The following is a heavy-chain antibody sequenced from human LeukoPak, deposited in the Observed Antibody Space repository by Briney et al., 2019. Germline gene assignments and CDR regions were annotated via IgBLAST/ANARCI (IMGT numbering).Heavy chain of an antibody. J-gene: IGHJ4*02. CDR2: VWFDGSRD. V-gene: IGHV3-33*08. CDR3: SRDRGGDDEYDY. CDR1: GFTFSSYA. D-gene: IGHD5-12*01. Sequence: GGSLRLSCAASGFTFSSYAMHWVRQAPGKGLEWVAAVWFDGSRDFYAASVKGRFTISRDNSKNTLFLQMNSLSAEDTAVYYCSRDRGGDDEYDYWGPGTLVTVSS.